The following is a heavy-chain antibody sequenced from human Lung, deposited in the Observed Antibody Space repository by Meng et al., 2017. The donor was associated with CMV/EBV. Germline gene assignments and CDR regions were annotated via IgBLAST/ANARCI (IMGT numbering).Heavy chain of an antibody. V-gene: IGHV5-51*01. D-gene: IGHD6-6*01. J-gene: IGHJ6*02. CDR2: IYPGDPDI. CDR3: ARRGEDSSLPDYYFYGMDV. CDR1: GYSXAKYW. Sequence: SXKGSGYSXAKYWIGWVRQMPGKGLEWMGIIYPGDPDIRYSPSFQGQVTISVDKSISTAYLQWRRLKTSDTAIYYCARRGEDSSLPDYYFYGMDVWXQGTXVTVSS.